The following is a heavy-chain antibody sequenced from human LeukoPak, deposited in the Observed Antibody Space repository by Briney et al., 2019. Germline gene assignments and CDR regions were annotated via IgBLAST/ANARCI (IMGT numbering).Heavy chain of an antibody. CDR1: GFTFSDYA. Sequence: GGSLRLSCAASGFTFSDYAMSWVRQAPGKGLEWVSAISGSGGSTYYADSVKGRVTISRDNSKNTLYLQVHSLRAEDTAVYYCAKGDTATVDIVVVPAAIKVLFDYWGQGTLVTVSS. V-gene: IGHV3-23*01. J-gene: IGHJ4*02. D-gene: IGHD2-2*03. CDR3: AKGDTATVDIVVVPAAIKVLFDY. CDR2: ISGSGGST.